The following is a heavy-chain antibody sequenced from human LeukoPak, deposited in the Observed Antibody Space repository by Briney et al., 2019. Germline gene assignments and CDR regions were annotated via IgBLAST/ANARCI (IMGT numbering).Heavy chain of an antibody. V-gene: IGHV3-23*01. CDR2: ISDCGGGT. D-gene: IGHD2-15*01. CDR1: GFTFNSYA. CDR3: AKIAGRFVVVVAATGHRYGMDI. Sequence: GGSLRLSCTASGFTFNSYAMTWVRQAPGKGLEWVSGISDCGGGTYYADSVKGRFTISRDNSKNTLNLQMNSLRAEDTAVYYCAKIAGRFVVVVAATGHRYGMDIWGQGTTVTVSS. J-gene: IGHJ6*02.